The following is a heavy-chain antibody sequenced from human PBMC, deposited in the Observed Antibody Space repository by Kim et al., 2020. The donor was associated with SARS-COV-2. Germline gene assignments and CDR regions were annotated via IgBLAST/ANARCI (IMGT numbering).Heavy chain of an antibody. Sequence: GGSLRLSCAVSGFTLSSSNMHWVRQAPGKGLEWVAAISHDGRFKWYADSVKGRFTVSRDTSKNTVYLQMDSAREEDTALYYCSSFAFWGLGTLITVSS. V-gene: IGHV3-30*03. CDR2: ISHDGRFK. CDR1: GFTLSSSN. CDR3: SSFAF. J-gene: IGHJ4*02.